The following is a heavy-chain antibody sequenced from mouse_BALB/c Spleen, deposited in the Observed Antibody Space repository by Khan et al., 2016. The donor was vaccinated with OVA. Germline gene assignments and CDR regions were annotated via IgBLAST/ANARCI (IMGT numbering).Heavy chain of an antibody. V-gene: IGHV3-8*02. CDR2: ISYSGST. Sequence: EVQLQESGPSLVKPSQTLSLTCSVTGDSITSGYWNWIRKFPGNKLEYMGYISYSGSTYYNPSLKSRISITRDTSKNQHYLQLNSMTPEDSATYYCAGTSHYVISYFDYCGQGTTLTVSS. D-gene: IGHD1-1*02. J-gene: IGHJ2*01. CDR3: AGTSHYVISYFDY. CDR1: GDSITSGY.